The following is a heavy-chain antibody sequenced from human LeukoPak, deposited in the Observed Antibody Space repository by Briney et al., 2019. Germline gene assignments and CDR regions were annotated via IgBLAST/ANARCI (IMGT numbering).Heavy chain of an antibody. D-gene: IGHD3-3*01. Sequence: SETLSLTXAVYGGSFSGYYWSWIRQAPGKGLEWIGEINHSGSTNYNPSLKSRVTISVDTSKNQFSLKLSSVTAADTAVYYCARGSVIFLESRNWFDPWGQGTLVTVSS. V-gene: IGHV4-34*01. CDR3: ARGSVIFLESRNWFDP. J-gene: IGHJ5*02. CDR1: GGSFSGYY. CDR2: INHSGST.